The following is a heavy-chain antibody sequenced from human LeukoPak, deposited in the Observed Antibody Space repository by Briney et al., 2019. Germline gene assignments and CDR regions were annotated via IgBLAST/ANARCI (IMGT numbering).Heavy chain of an antibody. CDR2: IYYSGST. Sequence: PSETLSLTCAVYGGSFSGYYWSWIRQPPGKGLEWIASIYYSGSTNYNPSLRSRVTVSVDTSKNQFSLKLSSVTAADTAVYYCARDQAAPGYFDYWGQGTLVTVSS. CDR1: GGSFSGYY. V-gene: IGHV4-34*01. D-gene: IGHD6-6*01. J-gene: IGHJ4*02. CDR3: ARDQAAPGYFDY.